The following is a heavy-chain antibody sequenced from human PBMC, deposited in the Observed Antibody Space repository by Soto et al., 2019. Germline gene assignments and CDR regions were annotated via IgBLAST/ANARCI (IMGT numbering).Heavy chain of an antibody. CDR1: GFTFSSYG. V-gene: IGHV3-33*01. CDR3: ARDPSGVTVAVNGMDV. CDR2: IWYDGSNK. Sequence: PVGSLRLSCAASGFTFSSYGMHWVRQAPGKGLEWVAVIWYDGSNKYYADSVKGRFTISRDNSKNTLYLQMNSLRAEDTAVYYCARDPSGVTVAVNGMDVWGQGTTVTVSS. J-gene: IGHJ6*02. D-gene: IGHD6-19*01.